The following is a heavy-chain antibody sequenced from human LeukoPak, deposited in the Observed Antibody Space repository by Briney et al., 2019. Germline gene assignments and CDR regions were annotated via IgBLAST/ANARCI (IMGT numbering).Heavy chain of an antibody. CDR3: TTDYTDGPLNGDFDY. Sequence: PGGSLRLSCAASGFTFSNAWMNWVRQAPGKGLEWVGRIKSKTDGGTTDYAAPVKGRFTISRDDSKNTLYLQMNSLKTEDTAVYYCTTDYTDGPLNGDFDYWGQGTLVTVSS. CDR1: GFTFSNAW. D-gene: IGHD2-2*02. V-gene: IGHV3-15*07. J-gene: IGHJ4*02. CDR2: IKSKTDGGTT.